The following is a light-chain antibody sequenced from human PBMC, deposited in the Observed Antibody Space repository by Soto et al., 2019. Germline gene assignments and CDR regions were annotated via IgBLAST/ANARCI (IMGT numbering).Light chain of an antibody. J-gene: IGKJ1*01. CDR1: ESIRTS. CDR2: DAS. V-gene: IGKV1-39*01. Sequence: DIQMTQSPASLSASVGDSVTITCRASESIRTSLNWYQQKPGKAPKFLIYDASKLESGVPSRFTGSGYGTDFILTITRLHPEDFATYYCQQSYDLPRTFGQGTTVEIK. CDR3: QQSYDLPRT.